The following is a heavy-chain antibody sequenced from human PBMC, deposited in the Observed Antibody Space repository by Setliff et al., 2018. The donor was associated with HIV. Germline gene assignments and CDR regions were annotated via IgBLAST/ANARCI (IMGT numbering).Heavy chain of an antibody. Sequence: PSETLSLTCTVSGSSISSNYYWAWIRQAPGKGLEWIGCIAASANTYYIPSLKSRATISIDTSKNQLSLKLRSVTAADTAVYYCARIGSGWSVGWFDPWGQGTLVTVSS. D-gene: IGHD6-13*01. CDR2: IAASANT. J-gene: IGHJ5*02. CDR1: GSSISSNYY. V-gene: IGHV4-38-2*02. CDR3: ARIGSGWSVGWFDP.